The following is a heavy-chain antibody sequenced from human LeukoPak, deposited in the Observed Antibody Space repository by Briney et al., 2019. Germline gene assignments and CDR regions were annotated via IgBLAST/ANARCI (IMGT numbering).Heavy chain of an antibody. J-gene: IGHJ5*02. CDR1: VYTFTRYG. D-gene: IGHD2-15*01. CDR3: ARGGLVVVVAATPSTTPGLLHWLDP. CDR2: ISAYNGNT. Sequence: ASVKVSCKASVYTFTRYGISWVRQAPGQGREWMGWISAYNGNTKYAQKALGRGTMNTDTSTSTAYMELRSLRSDDTAVYYCARGGLVVVVAATPSTTPGLLHWLDPWGQGTLVSVSS. V-gene: IGHV1-18*01.